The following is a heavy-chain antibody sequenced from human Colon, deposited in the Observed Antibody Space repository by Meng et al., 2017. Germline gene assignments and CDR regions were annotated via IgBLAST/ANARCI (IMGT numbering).Heavy chain of an antibody. J-gene: IGHJ3*02. CDR3: VRRGSGYYYGSAFDI. Sequence: LRLSCTVSGGSINSASYYWSWIRQSAGKGLEWIGRVYTNGITDYHPSLQSRVKMSVDASRTQFFLNLSSVTAADTAVYYCVRRGSGYYYGSAFDIWGPGTKVTVSS. CDR1: GGSINSASYY. CDR2: VYTNGIT. V-gene: IGHV4-61*02. D-gene: IGHD3-22*01.